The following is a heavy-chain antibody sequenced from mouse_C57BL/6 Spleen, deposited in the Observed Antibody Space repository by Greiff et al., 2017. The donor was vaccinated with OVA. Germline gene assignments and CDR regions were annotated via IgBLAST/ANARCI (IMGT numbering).Heavy chain of an antibody. CDR2: IDPSDSYT. J-gene: IGHJ1*03. D-gene: IGHD4-1*01. Sequence: VKLQQPGAELVMPGASVKLSCKASGYTFTSYWMHWVKQRPGQGLEWIGEIDPSDSYTNYNQKFKGKSTLTVDKSSSTAYMQLSSLTSEDSAVYYCARRLGRPWYFDVWGTGTTVTVSS. CDR3: ARRLGRPWYFDV. V-gene: IGHV1-69*01. CDR1: GYTFTSYW.